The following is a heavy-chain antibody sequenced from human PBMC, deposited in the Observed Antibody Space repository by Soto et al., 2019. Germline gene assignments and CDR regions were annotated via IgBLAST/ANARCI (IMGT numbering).Heavy chain of an antibody. Sequence: PGGFLRLSCEASGFTLRNYAMTWVRQAPGKGLEWVSLISANDVGTYYAESVKTRFTISTDQSRNTVYLQMDSLRADDTAIYYYAKAKNDYNWDNRPPFDYWGQGTLVTVSS. J-gene: IGHJ4*02. V-gene: IGHV3-23*01. CDR1: GFTLRNYA. CDR2: ISANDVGT. D-gene: IGHD1-1*01. CDR3: AKAKNDYNWDNRPPFDY.